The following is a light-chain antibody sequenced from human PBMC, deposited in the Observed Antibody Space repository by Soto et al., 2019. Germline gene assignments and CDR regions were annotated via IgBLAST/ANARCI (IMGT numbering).Light chain of an antibody. CDR1: QGIGTW. CDR3: QQNHAFHLN. CDR2: DAS. J-gene: IGKJ4*01. V-gene: IGKV1-12*01. Sequence: DIQMTQSPSSVSAFVGDRVTITCRASQGIGTWLAWYQRKPGKAPNLLIYDASRLHSGVPSRFSGYGSATDFALTISSLQPEDFETYYCQQNHAFHLNFGGGTKVDI.